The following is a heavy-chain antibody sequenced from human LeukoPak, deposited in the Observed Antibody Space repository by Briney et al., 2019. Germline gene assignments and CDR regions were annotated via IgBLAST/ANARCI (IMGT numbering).Heavy chain of an antibody. J-gene: IGHJ4*02. CDR1: GFTFSNYG. V-gene: IGHV3-30*18. Sequence: PGGSLRLSCAASGFTFSNYGIHWVRQAPGKGLEWVAVISYDGSHKYYADSVKGRFTISRDNSKNTLYLQMNSLRAEDTAVYYCAKEVPRGSLPTDYWGQGTLVTVSS. CDR2: ISYDGSHK. D-gene: IGHD2-15*01. CDR3: AKEVPRGSLPTDY.